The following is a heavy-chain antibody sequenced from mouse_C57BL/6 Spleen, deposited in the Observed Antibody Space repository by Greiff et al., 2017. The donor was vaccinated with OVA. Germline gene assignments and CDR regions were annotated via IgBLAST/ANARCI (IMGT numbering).Heavy chain of an antibody. Sequence: DVMLVESGGGLVKPGGSLKLSCAASGFTFSSYAMSWVRQTPEKRLEWVATISDGGSYTYYPDNVKGRFTISRDNAKNNLYLQMSHLKSEDTAMYYCARGGYGNYVYAMDYWGQGTSVTVSS. CDR2: ISDGGSYT. D-gene: IGHD2-10*02. V-gene: IGHV5-4*03. CDR1: GFTFSSYA. J-gene: IGHJ4*01. CDR3: ARGGYGNYVYAMDY.